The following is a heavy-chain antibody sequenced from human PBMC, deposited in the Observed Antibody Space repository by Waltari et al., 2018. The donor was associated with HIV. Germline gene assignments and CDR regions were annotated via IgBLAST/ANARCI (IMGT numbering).Heavy chain of an antibody. CDR3: ARVPFASSWSADSFDV. CDR1: GFRVSDYG. V-gene: IGHV3-33*01. Sequence: VQLEESGGGVVQSGRSRRLSCAASGFRVSDYGMHWVRQAPGKGLQWVAVIWYDGSKKEYSDSVKGRFTISKDNSKNTLFLQMNSLRVDDTAVYFCARVPFASSWSADSFDVWGPGTRITVSS. D-gene: IGHD6-13*01. J-gene: IGHJ3*01. CDR2: IWYDGSKK.